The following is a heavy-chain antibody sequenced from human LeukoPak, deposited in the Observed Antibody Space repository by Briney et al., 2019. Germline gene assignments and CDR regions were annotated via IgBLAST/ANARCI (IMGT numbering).Heavy chain of an antibody. J-gene: IGHJ4*02. CDR3: ARVRFPADC. D-gene: IGHD2-2*01. CDR2: IKHDGREK. Sequence: GGSLRLSCVASGFTFETYWMSWVRQAPGKGLEWLANIKHDGREKYYVDSEKGRFTISRDNAKASVYLHMNSLRVEDTAIYYCARVRFPADCWGQGTLVTVSS. V-gene: IGHV3-7*01. CDR1: GFTFETYW.